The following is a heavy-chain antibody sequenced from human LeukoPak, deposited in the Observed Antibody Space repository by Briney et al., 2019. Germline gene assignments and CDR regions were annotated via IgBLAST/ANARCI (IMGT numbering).Heavy chain of an antibody. CDR1: GGTFSSYA. D-gene: IGHD3-10*01. CDR3: ARHREGLLWFGELPHPLDY. V-gene: IGHV1-69*04. Sequence: SVKVSCKASGGTFSSYAISWVRQSPGQGLEWMGTIIPIFGIANYAQKFQGRVTITADKSTSTAYMELSSLRSEDTAVYYCARHREGLLWFGELPHPLDYWGQGTLVTVSS. J-gene: IGHJ4*02. CDR2: IIPIFGIA.